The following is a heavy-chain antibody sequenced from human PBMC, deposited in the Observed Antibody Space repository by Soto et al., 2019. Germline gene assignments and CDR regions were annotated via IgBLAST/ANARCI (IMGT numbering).Heavy chain of an antibody. CDR1: EFTFNTYS. CDR2: ISGRGTYI. J-gene: IGHJ5*02. V-gene: IGHV3-21*06. D-gene: IGHD6-13*01. CDR3: ARSGSSHASWFDP. Sequence: EVQLVESGGGLVKPGGSLRLSCAASEFTFNTYSMNWVRQAPGKGLEWVSSISGRGTYIYYADSAKGRFTISRDNDKNSLYLQMNSLRAEDTAVYYCARSGSSHASWFDPWGQGTLVIVSS.